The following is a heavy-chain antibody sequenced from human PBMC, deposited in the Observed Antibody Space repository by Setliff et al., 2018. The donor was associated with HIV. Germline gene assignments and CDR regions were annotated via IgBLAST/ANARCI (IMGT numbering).Heavy chain of an antibody. CDR2: IYTSGST. CDR1: GGSISSGNYY. J-gene: IGHJ4*02. V-gene: IGHV4-61*02. D-gene: IGHD5-12*01. Sequence: SETLSLTCTVSGGSISSGNYYWSWIRQPAGKGLEWIGRIYTSGSTNYNPSLKSRVTISLDTSKNQFSLKLSSVTAADTAVYYCARWGSGYDSGVDYWGQGTLVTVSS. CDR3: ARWGSGYDSGVDY.